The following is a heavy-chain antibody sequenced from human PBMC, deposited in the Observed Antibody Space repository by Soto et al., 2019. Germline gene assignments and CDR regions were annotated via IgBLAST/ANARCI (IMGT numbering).Heavy chain of an antibody. Sequence: EVKLLESGGGLVQPGGSLRLSCGVSGFTVTSNGVSWVRQAPGKGLAWVSAISPNGQGIWYADSVKGRFTISRDISRNTVFLQMDSLRAEDTAVYYCAKERQYPRDYFHYWGQGTLVTVSS. CDR3: AKERQYPRDYFHY. V-gene: IGHV3-23*01. J-gene: IGHJ4*02. CDR2: ISPNGQGI. D-gene: IGHD4-4*01. CDR1: GFTVTSNG.